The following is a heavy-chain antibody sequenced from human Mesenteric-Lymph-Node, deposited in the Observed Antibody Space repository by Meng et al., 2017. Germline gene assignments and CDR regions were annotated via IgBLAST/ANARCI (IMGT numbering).Heavy chain of an antibody. CDR2: ISSSGSTI. J-gene: IGHJ4*02. Sequence: GESLKISCAASGFTFSDYYMSWIRQAPGKGLDWVSYISSSGSTIYYADSVKGRFTISRDNAKNSLYLQMDSLRAEETAVYYCARDQCSGGSCYYFDYWGQGTLVTVSS. D-gene: IGHD2-15*01. CDR1: GFTFSDYY. CDR3: ARDQCSGGSCYYFDY. V-gene: IGHV3-11*01.